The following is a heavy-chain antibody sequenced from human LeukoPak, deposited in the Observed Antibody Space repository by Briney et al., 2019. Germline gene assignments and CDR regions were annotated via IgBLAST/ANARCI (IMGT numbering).Heavy chain of an antibody. V-gene: IGHV4-31*03. CDR3: ARLRYCSSTSCYTRFDY. CDR2: IYYSGST. D-gene: IGHD2-2*02. CDR1: GASISSGGYY. J-gene: IGHJ4*02. Sequence: PSETLSLTCTVSGASISSGGYYWSWIRQHPGKGLEWIGYIYYSGSTYYNPSLKSRVTISVDTSKNQFSLKLSSVTAADTAVYYCARLRYCSSTSCYTRFDYWGQGTLVTVSS.